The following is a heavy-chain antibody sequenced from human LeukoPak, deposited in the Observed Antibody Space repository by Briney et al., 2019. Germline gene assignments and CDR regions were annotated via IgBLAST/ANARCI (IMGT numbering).Heavy chain of an antibody. CDR1: GFTFSGST. D-gene: IGHD3-22*01. CDR3: TRHEDSSAYAFDI. Sequence: PGGSLRLSCAASGFTFSGSTMHWVRQASGKGLEWVGRIKSKANSYATAYAASVKGRFAISRDDSDNTAYLQMNSLKTGDTAVYYCTRHEDSSAYAFDIWGQGTMVTVSS. V-gene: IGHV3-73*01. J-gene: IGHJ3*02. CDR2: IKSKANSYAT.